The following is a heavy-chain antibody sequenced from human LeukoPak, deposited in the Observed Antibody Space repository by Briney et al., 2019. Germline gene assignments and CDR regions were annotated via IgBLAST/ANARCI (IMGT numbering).Heavy chain of an antibody. D-gene: IGHD2/OR15-2a*01. J-gene: IGHJ4*02. CDR3: ASESVEFYY. CDR1: GLNFNNYA. Sequence: GGSLRLSCAASGLNFNNYAMHWVRQAPGKGLEWVSLISADGGSTFSADSVKGRFSISRDNSKNSLYLQMNSLRSEDTARYYWASESVEFYYWGQVTLVAVSS. CDR2: ISADGGST. V-gene: IGHV3-43*02.